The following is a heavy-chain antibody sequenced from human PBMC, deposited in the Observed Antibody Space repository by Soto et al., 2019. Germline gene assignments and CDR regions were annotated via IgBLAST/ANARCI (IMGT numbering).Heavy chain of an antibody. V-gene: IGHV4-30-2*01. J-gene: IGHJ4*02. Sequence: QLQLQESGSGLVKPSQTLSLTCAVSGGSISSGGYSWSWIRQPPGKGLEWIGYIYHSGSTYYNPSLRTRVTISVDRSKNQFSLKLSSVTAADTAVYYCARYGDYGEYYFDYWGQGTLVTVSS. CDR1: GGSISSGGYS. D-gene: IGHD4-17*01. CDR3: ARYGDYGEYYFDY. CDR2: IYHSGST.